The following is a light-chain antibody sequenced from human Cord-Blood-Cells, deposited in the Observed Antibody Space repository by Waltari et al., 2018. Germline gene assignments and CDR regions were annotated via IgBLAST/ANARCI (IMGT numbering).Light chain of an antibody. CDR3: QQDGSAPT. V-gene: IGKV3-20*01. J-gene: IGKJ1*01. CDR1: QSVSSSY. CDR2: GAS. Sequence: EIGLTQSPGTLSLSPGERAALSCRASQSVSSSYLAWYQQKPGQAPRLLIYGASSRATGIPDRFSGSGSGTDFTLTISRLEPEDVAVYYCQQDGSAPTFGQGTKVESK.